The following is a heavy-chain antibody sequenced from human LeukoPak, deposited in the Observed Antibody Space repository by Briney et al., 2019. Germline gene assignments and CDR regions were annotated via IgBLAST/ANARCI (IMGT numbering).Heavy chain of an antibody. Sequence: GGSLRLSCAASGFTFSSYWMSWVRQAPGKGLEWVANIKQDGSEKYYVDSVKGRFTISRDNAKNSLYLQMNSLRAEDTAVYYCARARIAAAETGDAFDIWGQGTMVTVSS. CDR1: GFTFSSYW. CDR2: IKQDGSEK. D-gene: IGHD6-13*01. V-gene: IGHV3-7*01. J-gene: IGHJ3*02. CDR3: ARARIAAAETGDAFDI.